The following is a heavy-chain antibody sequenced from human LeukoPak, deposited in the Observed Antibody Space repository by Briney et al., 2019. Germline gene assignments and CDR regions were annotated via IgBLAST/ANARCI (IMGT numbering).Heavy chain of an antibody. D-gene: IGHD2-2*01. V-gene: IGHV4-38-2*02. J-gene: IGHJ4*02. CDR3: AREDIVVVPVALRAHDY. CDR1: GYSISSGYY. CDR2: IYHSGST. Sequence: SETLSLTCAVSGYSISSGYYWGWIRQPPGKGLEWIGSIYHSGSTYYNPSLKSRVTISVDTSKNQFSLKLSSVTAADTAVYYCAREDIVVVPVALRAHDYWGQGTLVTVSS.